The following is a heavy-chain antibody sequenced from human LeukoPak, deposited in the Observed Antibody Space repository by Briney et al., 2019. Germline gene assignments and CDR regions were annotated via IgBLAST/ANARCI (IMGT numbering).Heavy chain of an antibody. D-gene: IGHD3-22*01. CDR1: GGSISSYY. CDR3: AREGTTYYYDSSGHYYYYYYMDV. Sequence: SETLSLTCTVSGGSISSYYWSWIRQPPGEGLEWIGYIYYSGSTNYNPSLKSRVTISVDTSKNQFSLKLSSATAADTAVYYCAREGTTYYYDSSGHYYYYYYMDVWGKGTTVTVSS. V-gene: IGHV4-59*01. CDR2: IYYSGST. J-gene: IGHJ6*03.